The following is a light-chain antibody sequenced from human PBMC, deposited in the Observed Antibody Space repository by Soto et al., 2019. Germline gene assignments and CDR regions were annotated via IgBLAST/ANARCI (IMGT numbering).Light chain of an antibody. Sequence: DIVMTQSPDSLAVSLGERATINCKSSQSVLYSSNQKNYLAWYQQKPGQPPKLLISWASTRESGVPDRFSGGGSGTDFTLTISSLQAEDVAVYYCQQYYGTPLTFGGGTKVEIK. CDR1: QSVLYSSNQKNY. CDR2: WAS. J-gene: IGKJ4*01. CDR3: QQYYGTPLT. V-gene: IGKV4-1*01.